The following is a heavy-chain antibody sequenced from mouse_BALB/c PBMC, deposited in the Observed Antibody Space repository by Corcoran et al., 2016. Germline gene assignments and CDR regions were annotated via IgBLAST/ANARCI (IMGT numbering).Heavy chain of an antibody. Sequence: QIQLVQSVPELKKPGETVKISCKASGYTFTYCGMNWVKQAPGKGLKWRGWINTYTGEPTYADDFKGRFAFSLETCASTAYLQINNLKNEDTATYFCAREPYAMDYWGQGTSVTVSS. CDR1: GYTFTYCG. V-gene: IGHV9-3-1*01. CDR3: AREPYAMDY. J-gene: IGHJ4*01. D-gene: IGHD6-1*01. CDR2: INTYTGEP.